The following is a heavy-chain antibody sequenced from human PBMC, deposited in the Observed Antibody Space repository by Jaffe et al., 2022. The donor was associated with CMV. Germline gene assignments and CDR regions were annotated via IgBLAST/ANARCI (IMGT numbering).Heavy chain of an antibody. V-gene: IGHV3-9*01. CDR1: GFTFDDYA. CDR3: AKVFERKQWLVWDY. CDR2: ISWNSGSI. J-gene: IGHJ4*02. D-gene: IGHD6-19*01. Sequence: EVQLVESGGGLVQPGRSLRLSCAASGFTFDDYAMHWVRQAPGKGLEWVSGISWNSGSIGYADSVKGRFTISRDNAKNSLYLQMNSLRAEDTALYYCAKVFERKQWLVWDYWGQGTLVTVSS.